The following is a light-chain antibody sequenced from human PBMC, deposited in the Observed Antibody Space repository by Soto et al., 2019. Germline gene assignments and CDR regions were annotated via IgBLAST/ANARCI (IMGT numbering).Light chain of an antibody. V-gene: IGKV3-20*01. CDR3: QQYGGSPYT. Sequence: EIVLTQSPGTLSLSPGERATLSCRASQSVSSNYLAWYQQKPGQAPRLLIYGASSRATGIPDRFSGTGSGTDFTLTISRLEPEDLAVYYCQQYGGSPYTFGQGTKLEIK. CDR1: QSVSSNY. J-gene: IGKJ2*01. CDR2: GAS.